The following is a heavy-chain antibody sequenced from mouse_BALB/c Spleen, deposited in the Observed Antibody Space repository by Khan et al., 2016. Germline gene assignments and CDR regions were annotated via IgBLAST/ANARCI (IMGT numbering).Heavy chain of an antibody. CDR3: ARRGNQGYFDV. CDR2: IDPANGNT. Sequence: VQLQQSGAELVKPGASVKLSCTASGFNIKDTYMHWVKQRPEQGLEWIGRIDPANGNTKYDQKFQGQATITADTSSNTAYLQLSSLTSEDTAVYYCARRGNQGYFDVWGAGTTVTVSS. D-gene: IGHD2-1*01. J-gene: IGHJ1*01. V-gene: IGHV14-3*02. CDR1: GFNIKDTY.